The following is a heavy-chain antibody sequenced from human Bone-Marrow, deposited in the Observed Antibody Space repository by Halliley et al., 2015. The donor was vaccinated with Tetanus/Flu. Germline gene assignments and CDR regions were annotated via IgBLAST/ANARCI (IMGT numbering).Heavy chain of an antibody. D-gene: IGHD2-2*02. CDR2: FYNRGST. J-gene: IGHJ5*02. Sequence: TLSLTCAVSGYSINSGYYWVWIRQPPGKGLEWIGSFYNRGSTYYNPSLKSRVSISVDMSKNQFSLELKSVTAADTAVYYCAREFSNSPFCSSSSCYRSWFDPWGQGALVTVSS. V-gene: IGHV4-38-2*02. CDR1: GYSINSGYY. CDR3: AREFSNSPFCSSSSCYRSWFDP.